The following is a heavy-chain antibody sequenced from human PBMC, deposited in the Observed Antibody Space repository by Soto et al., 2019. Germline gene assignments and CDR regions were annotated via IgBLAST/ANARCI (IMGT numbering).Heavy chain of an antibody. CDR1: GFTFSSYA. CDR2: ISGSGGST. V-gene: IGHV3-23*01. J-gene: IGHJ3*02. Sequence: GGSLRLSCAASGFTFSSYAMSWVRQAPGKGLEWVSAISGSGGSTYYADSVKGRFTISRDNSKNTLYLQMNGLRAEDTAVYYCAKGVYCSGGSCYYLDAFDIWGQGTMVTVSS. CDR3: AKGVYCSGGSCYYLDAFDI. D-gene: IGHD2-15*01.